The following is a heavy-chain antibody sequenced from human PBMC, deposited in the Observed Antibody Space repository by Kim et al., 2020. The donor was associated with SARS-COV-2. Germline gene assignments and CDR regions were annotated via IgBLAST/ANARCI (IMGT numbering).Heavy chain of an antibody. CDR3: AKDLWFGELHLYGMDV. V-gene: IGHV3-33*06. Sequence: GGSLRLSCAASGFTFSSYGMHWVRQAPGKGLEWVAVIWYDGSNKYYADSVKGRFTISRDNSKNTLYLQMNSLRAEDTAVYYCAKDLWFGELHLYGMDVWGQGTTVTVSS. CDR1: GFTFSSYG. CDR2: IWYDGSNK. D-gene: IGHD3-10*01. J-gene: IGHJ6*02.